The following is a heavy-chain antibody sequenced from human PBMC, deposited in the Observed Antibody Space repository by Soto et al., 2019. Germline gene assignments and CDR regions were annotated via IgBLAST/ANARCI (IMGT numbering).Heavy chain of an antibody. Sequence: EVQLLESGGGLVQPGGSLRLSCAASGFTFSSYAMRWVRQAPGKGLEWVSAISGSGDSTYYADSVKGRFTISRDNSKNTLYLQMNSRRAEDTAIYCCARRGSGSYSDCWGQGTLVTVSS. J-gene: IGHJ4*02. D-gene: IGHD1-26*01. V-gene: IGHV3-23*01. CDR2: ISGSGDST. CDR1: GFTFSSYA. CDR3: ARRGSGSYSDC.